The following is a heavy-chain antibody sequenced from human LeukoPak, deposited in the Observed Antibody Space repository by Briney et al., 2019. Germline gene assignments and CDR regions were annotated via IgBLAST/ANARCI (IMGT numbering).Heavy chain of an antibody. J-gene: IGHJ4*02. D-gene: IGHD1-26*01. CDR2: IIPILGIA. V-gene: IGHV1-69*04. Sequence: VASVKVSCKASVYTFTSYGISWVRQAPGQGLGWMGRIIPILGIANYAQKFQGRVTITADKSTSTAYMELSSLRSEDTAVYYCARVSRSGSYYYYWGQSTLLTVSS. CDR3: ARVSRSGSYYYY. CDR1: VYTFTSYG.